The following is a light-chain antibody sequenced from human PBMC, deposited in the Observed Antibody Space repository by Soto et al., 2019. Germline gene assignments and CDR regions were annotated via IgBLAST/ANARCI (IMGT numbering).Light chain of an antibody. Sequence: EIVLTQSPATLSLSPGERATFSCRASQSVSSYLAWYQQKPGQAPRLLIYDASTRATGIPARFSGSGSGTDFTLTISSLEPEGFAVYYCQQRSNWPPWTFGQGTKVDI. CDR1: QSVSSY. CDR3: QQRSNWPPWT. J-gene: IGKJ1*01. CDR2: DAS. V-gene: IGKV3-11*01.